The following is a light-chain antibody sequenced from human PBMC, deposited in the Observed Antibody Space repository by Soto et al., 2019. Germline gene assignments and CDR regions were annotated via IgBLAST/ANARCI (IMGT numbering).Light chain of an antibody. CDR2: DNN. Sequence: QSVLTQPPSVSAAPGQKVTISCSGSSSNIGNNYVSWYQQLPGTAPKLLIYDNNKRPSGIPDRFSGSKSGTSATLGITGLQTGDEVDYYCGTWDSSLSGVVFGGGTKLTVL. J-gene: IGLJ2*01. CDR3: GTWDSSLSGVV. V-gene: IGLV1-51*01. CDR1: SSNIGNNY.